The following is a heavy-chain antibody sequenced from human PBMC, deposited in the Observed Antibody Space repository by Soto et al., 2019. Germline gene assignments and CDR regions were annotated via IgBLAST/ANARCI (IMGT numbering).Heavy chain of an antibody. CDR2: IYYSGST. V-gene: IGHV4-59*01. CDR3: ARSRMTNDEIDY. Sequence: SQTLSLTCTVSGGSISSYYWSWIRQPPGKGLEWIGYIYYSGSTNYNPSLKSRVTISVDTSKNQFSLKLSSVTAADTAVYYCARSRMTNDEIDYWGQGTLVTVSS. J-gene: IGHJ4*02. CDR1: GGSISSYY. D-gene: IGHD1-1*01.